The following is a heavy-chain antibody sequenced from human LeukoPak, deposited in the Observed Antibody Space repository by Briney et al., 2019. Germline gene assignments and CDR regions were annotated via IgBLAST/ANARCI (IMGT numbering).Heavy chain of an antibody. CDR2: VDPEDGET. CDR3: ATLVGAHDWFDP. V-gene: IGHV1-69-2*01. Sequence: ASVKVSCKVSGYTFTDYYMHWVQQVPGKGLEWMGLVDPEDGETIYAEKFQGRVTITADTSTDTAYMELSSLRSEDTAVYYCATLVGAHDWFDPWGQGTLVTVSS. J-gene: IGHJ5*02. CDR1: GYTFTDYY. D-gene: IGHD1-26*01.